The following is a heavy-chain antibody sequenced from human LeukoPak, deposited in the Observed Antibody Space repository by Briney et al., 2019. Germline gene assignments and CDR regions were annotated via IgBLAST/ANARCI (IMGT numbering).Heavy chain of an antibody. CDR2: INPSGGST. Sequence: ASVKVSCKASGYTFTSYYMHWVRQAPGQGPEWMGIINPSGGSTSYARKFQGRVTMTRDTSTSTVYMELSSLRSEDTAVYYCARQYYDSSGYLTFDYWGQGTLVTVSS. CDR1: GYTFTSYY. J-gene: IGHJ4*02. CDR3: ARQYYDSSGYLTFDY. V-gene: IGHV1-46*03. D-gene: IGHD3-22*01.